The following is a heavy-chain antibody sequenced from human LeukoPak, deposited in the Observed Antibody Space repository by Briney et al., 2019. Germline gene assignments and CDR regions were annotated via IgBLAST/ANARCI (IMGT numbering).Heavy chain of an antibody. Sequence: GGSLRLSCAASGFTFSDYYMSWIRQAPGKGLEWVAFISYNGIKKYKSDSMEGRFTISRDNSENTLYLQMNSLKPEDTAVYYCARDPHDILRWANAFDIWGQGTMVTVSS. J-gene: IGHJ3*02. CDR2: ISYNGIKK. V-gene: IGHV3-30*03. CDR3: ARDPHDILRWANAFDI. D-gene: IGHD3-9*01. CDR1: GFTFSDYY.